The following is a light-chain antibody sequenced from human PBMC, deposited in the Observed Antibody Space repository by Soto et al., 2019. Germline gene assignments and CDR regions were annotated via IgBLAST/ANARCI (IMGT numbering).Light chain of an antibody. CDR3: QQYGNSPWT. J-gene: IGKJ1*01. Sequence: EIVLTQSPGTLSLSPGERATLSCRASQSISSSYLAWYQQKPGQAPRLLIYDASSRATGIPDRFSGSGSGTDFTLTISRLEPEDFAVYHCQQYGNSPWTFGQGTKVEIK. CDR1: QSISSSY. V-gene: IGKV3-20*01. CDR2: DAS.